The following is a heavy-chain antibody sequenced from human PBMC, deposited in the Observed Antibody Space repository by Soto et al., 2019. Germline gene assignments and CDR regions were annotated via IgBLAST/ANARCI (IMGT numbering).Heavy chain of an antibody. CDR3: ARWTYCGGDCYWLDF. V-gene: IGHV4-59*01. CDR2: IYYSGSA. D-gene: IGHD2-21*02. CDR1: GGSISGFY. Sequence: SETLSLTCTISGGSISGFYWGWIRQPPGKGLEWIWNIYYSGSANYDPSLRSRVTISLNTSKNQFSLNLNSVTAADTAIYYCARWTYCGGDCYWLDFWGQGTLVTIS. J-gene: IGHJ4*02.